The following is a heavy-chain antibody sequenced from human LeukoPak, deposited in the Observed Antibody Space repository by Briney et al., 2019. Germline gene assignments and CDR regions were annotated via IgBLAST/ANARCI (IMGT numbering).Heavy chain of an antibody. CDR3: ARDDYGDYGWLDP. D-gene: IGHD4-17*01. V-gene: IGHV3-48*03. Sequence: PGGSLRLSCAGSGFTFSSYEMNWVRQAPGKGLEWVSFISTSGSTIYYADSVKGRFTTSRDNAKNSLYLQMNNLRAEDTAVYYCARDDYGDYGWLDPWGQGTLVTVSS. CDR2: ISTSGSTI. CDR1: GFTFSSYE. J-gene: IGHJ5*02.